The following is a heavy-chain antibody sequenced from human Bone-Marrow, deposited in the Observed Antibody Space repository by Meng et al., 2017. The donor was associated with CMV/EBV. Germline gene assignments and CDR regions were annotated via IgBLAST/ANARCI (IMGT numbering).Heavy chain of an antibody. D-gene: IGHD4-23*01. Sequence: GGSLRLSCAASGFTFTTFWMTWVRQAPGKGLVWVSRINSDGSSTSYADSVKGRFTISRDNAKNTLYLQMNSLRAEDTAVYYCARGVGTPDYWGQGTLVTVSS. V-gene: IGHV3-74*01. J-gene: IGHJ4*02. CDR3: ARGVGTPDY. CDR1: GFTFTTFW. CDR2: INSDGSST.